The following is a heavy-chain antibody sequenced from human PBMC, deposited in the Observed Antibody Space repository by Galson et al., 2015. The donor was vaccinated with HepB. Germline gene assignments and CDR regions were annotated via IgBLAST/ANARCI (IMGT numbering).Heavy chain of an antibody. Sequence: SLRLSCAASGFTFPNYWMSWIRQAPGKGLEWVASIKQDGSRTNHVDSAKGRFIVSRDNSKSSVYLQMDRLRVDDTAVYYCVRDERRMWNKWGNGTLVIVSS. J-gene: IGHJ4*01. CDR2: IKQDGSRT. CDR3: VRDERRMWNK. CDR1: GFTFPNYW. D-gene: IGHD1/OR15-1a*01. V-gene: IGHV3-7*03.